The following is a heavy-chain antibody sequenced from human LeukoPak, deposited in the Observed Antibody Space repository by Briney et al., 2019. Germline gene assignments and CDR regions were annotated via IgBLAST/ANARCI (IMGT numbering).Heavy chain of an antibody. D-gene: IGHD6-19*01. CDR1: GFTFSSYA. Sequence: PGGSLRLSCAASGFTFSSYAMHWVRQAPGKGLEWVAVIWYDGSNKYYADSVKGRFTISRDHSKHTLYLQMKSLRAEDTAVYYCARELEIAVAGTLGYWGQGTLVTV. V-gene: IGHV3-33*01. CDR3: ARELEIAVAGTLGY. CDR2: IWYDGSNK. J-gene: IGHJ4*02.